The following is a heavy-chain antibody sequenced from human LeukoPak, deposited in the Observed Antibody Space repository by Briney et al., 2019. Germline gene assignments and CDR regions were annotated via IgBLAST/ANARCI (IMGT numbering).Heavy chain of an antibody. V-gene: IGHV3-23*01. CDR3: ARARGAGPGAHFDY. D-gene: IGHD3-10*01. CDR2: ISGSGGST. Sequence: GGSLRLSCAASGFTFSSYAMSWVRQAPGKGLEWVSAISGSGGSTYHADSVKGRFTISRDNAKNSLFLQMSNLRAEDTAVYYCARARGAGPGAHFDYWGQGTLVTVSS. J-gene: IGHJ4*02. CDR1: GFTFSSYA.